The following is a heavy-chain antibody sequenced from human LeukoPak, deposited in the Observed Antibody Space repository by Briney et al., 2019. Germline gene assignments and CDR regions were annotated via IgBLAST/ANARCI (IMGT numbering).Heavy chain of an antibody. CDR2: ISYDGSNK. V-gene: IGHV3-30-3*01. J-gene: IGHJ4*02. CDR1: GFTFSSYA. Sequence: GGSLRLSCAASGFTFSSYAMHWVRQAPGKGLEWVAVISYDGSNKYYADSVKGRFTISRDNSKNTPYLQMNSLRAEDTAVYYCARDRGYSSVYFDYWGQGTLVTVSS. D-gene: IGHD6-19*01. CDR3: ARDRGYSSVYFDY.